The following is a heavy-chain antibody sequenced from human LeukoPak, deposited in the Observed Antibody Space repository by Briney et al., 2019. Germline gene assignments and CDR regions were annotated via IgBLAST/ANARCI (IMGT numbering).Heavy chain of an antibody. CDR3: ARDGVGTYYYDSSGYYGPGIYYFDY. V-gene: IGHV1-2*02. Sequence: GASVKVSCKASGYSFTGYYMHWVRQAPGQGLEWMGWINPNSGGTNYAQKFQGRVTMTRDTSISTAYMELSRLRSDDTAVYYCARDGVGTYYYDSSGYYGPGIYYFDYWGQGTLVTVSS. D-gene: IGHD3-22*01. J-gene: IGHJ4*02. CDR1: GYSFTGYY. CDR2: INPNSGGT.